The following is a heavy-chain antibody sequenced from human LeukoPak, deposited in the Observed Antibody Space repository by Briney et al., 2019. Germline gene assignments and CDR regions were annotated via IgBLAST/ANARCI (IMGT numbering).Heavy chain of an antibody. V-gene: IGHV3-33*08. CDR2: IWYDGSNK. D-gene: IGHD3-16*01. J-gene: IGHJ4*02. Sequence: GGSLRLSCAASGFTFSIYGMHWVCQAPGKGLEWVAVIWYDGSNKYYTDSVKGRFTISRDNSKNTLYLQMNSLRAEDTAVYYCARDRGSYGPFDYWGQGTLVTVSS. CDR1: GFTFSIYG. CDR3: ARDRGSYGPFDY.